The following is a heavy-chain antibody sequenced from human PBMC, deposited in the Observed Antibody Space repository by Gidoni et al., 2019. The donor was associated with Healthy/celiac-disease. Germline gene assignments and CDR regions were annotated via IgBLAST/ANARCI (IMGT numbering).Heavy chain of an antibody. CDR2: IYWNDDK. CDR1: GFSLSTSGVG. Sequence: QITLKESGPTLVKPTQTLTLTCTFSGFSLSTSGVGVGWIRQPPGKALEWLALIYWNDDKRYSPSLKSRLTITKDTSKNQVVLTMTNMDPVDTATYYCAHRPNTVTDFDYWGQGTLVTVSS. CDR3: AHRPNTVTDFDY. D-gene: IGHD4-17*01. J-gene: IGHJ4*02. V-gene: IGHV2-5*01.